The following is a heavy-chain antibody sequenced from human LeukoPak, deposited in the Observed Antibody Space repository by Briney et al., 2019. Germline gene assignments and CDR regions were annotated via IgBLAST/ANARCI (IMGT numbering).Heavy chain of an antibody. CDR1: GGTFSSYA. CDR2: IIPIFGTA. J-gene: IGHJ6*02. V-gene: IGHV1-69*13. CDR3: ALNDSSGYYWDYYYYGMDV. D-gene: IGHD3-22*01. Sequence: ASVKVSCKASGGTFSSYAISWVRQAPGQGLEWMGGIIPIFGTANYAQKFQGRVTITADESTSTAYMELSSLRSEDTAAYYCALNDSSGYYWDYYYYGMDVWGQGTTVTVSS.